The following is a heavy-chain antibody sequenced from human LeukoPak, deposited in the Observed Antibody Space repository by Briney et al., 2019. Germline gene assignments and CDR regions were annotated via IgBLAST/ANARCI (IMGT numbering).Heavy chain of an antibody. J-gene: IGHJ4*02. D-gene: IGHD3-10*01. CDR1: GGSISSGGYS. V-gene: IGHV4-30-2*01. CDR3: AREAYGSGSYSDY. Sequence: SQTLSLTCAVSGGSISSGGYSWSWIRQPPGKGLEWIGYIYHSGSTYYNPSLKSRVTISVDRSKNQFSLKLSSVTAADTAVYYCAREAYGSGSYSDYWGQGTLVTVSS. CDR2: IYHSGST.